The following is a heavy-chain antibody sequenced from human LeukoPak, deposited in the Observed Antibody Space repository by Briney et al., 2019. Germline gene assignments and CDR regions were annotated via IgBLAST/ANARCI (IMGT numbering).Heavy chain of an antibody. CDR2: IYTSGST. J-gene: IGHJ4*02. CDR1: GGSISSGSYY. D-gene: IGHD1-26*01. CDR3: ASEVGAIRGYDY. V-gene: IGHV4-61*02. Sequence: PSQTLSLTCTVSGGSISSGSYYWRWIRQPAGKGLEWIGRIYTSGSTNYHPSLKSRVTISVDTSKNQFSLKLSSVTAADTAVYYCASEVGAIRGYDYWGQGTLVTVSS.